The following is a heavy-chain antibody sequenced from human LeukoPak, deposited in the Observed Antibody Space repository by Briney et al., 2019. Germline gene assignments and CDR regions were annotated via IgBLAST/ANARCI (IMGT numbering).Heavy chain of an antibody. CDR2: ISSSSSYI. CDR1: GFTFSSYS. V-gene: IGHV3-21*01. J-gene: IGHJ4*02. D-gene: IGHD3-10*01. CDR3: ARDQSITMVRGITRAPPKY. Sequence: GGSLRLSCAASGFTFSSYSMNWVRQAPGKGREWVSSISSSSSYIYYADSVKGRFTISRDNAKNSLYLQMNSLRAEDTAVYCCARDQSITMVRGITRAPPKYWGQGTLVTVSS.